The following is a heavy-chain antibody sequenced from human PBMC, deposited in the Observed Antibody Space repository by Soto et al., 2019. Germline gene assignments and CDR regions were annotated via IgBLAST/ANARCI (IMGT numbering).Heavy chain of an antibody. CDR1: GYTFTGYY. Sequence: ASVKVSCKASGYTFTGYYMHWVRQAPGQGLEWMGWINPNSGGTNYAQKFQGWVTMTRDTSISTAYMELSRLRSDDTAVYYCARSSVLWFGELLSSTENYYGMDLRGQGTTVTVPS. CDR2: INPNSGGT. V-gene: IGHV1-2*04. CDR3: ARSSVLWFGELLSSTENYYGMDL. D-gene: IGHD3-10*01. J-gene: IGHJ6*02.